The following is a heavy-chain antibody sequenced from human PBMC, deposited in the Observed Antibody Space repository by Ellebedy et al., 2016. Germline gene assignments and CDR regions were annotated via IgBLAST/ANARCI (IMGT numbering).Heavy chain of an antibody. CDR1: GYTFTSYG. V-gene: IGHV1-18*01. Sequence: ASVKVSCKASGYTFTSYGISWVRQAPGQGLEWMGWISAYNGNTNYAQKLQGRVTMTTDTSTSTAYMELRSLRSDDTAVYYCARFWYSYGSYNWFDPWGQGTLVTVSS. J-gene: IGHJ5*02. CDR2: ISAYNGNT. D-gene: IGHD5-18*01. CDR3: ARFWYSYGSYNWFDP.